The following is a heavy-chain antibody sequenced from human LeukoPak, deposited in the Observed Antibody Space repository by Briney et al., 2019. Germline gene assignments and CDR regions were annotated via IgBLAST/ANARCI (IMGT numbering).Heavy chain of an antibody. CDR3: ARDHGEGFDY. Sequence: SETLSLTCTVSGGSISSYYWSWIRQPPGKGLEWIGYIYYSGSTSYNPSLKSRVTISVDTSKNQFSLKLSSVTAADTAVYYCARDHGEGFDYWGQGTLVTVSS. CDR1: GGSISSYY. D-gene: IGHD4-17*01. J-gene: IGHJ4*02. CDR2: IYYSGST. V-gene: IGHV4-59*01.